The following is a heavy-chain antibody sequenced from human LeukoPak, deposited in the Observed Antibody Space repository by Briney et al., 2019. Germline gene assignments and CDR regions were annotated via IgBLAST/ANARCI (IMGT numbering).Heavy chain of an antibody. Sequence: ASVTVSCKASGGTFSSYAISWLRQARGQGVERMGRIIPILGIANYAQKFQGRVTITADKSTSTAYMELSSLRSEDTAVYYCARDPETYCTNGVCYSSDTSRYFDYWGQGTLVTVSS. CDR1: GGTFSSYA. D-gene: IGHD2-8*01. V-gene: IGHV1-69*04. CDR3: ARDPETYCTNGVCYSSDTSRYFDY. J-gene: IGHJ4*02. CDR2: IIPILGIA.